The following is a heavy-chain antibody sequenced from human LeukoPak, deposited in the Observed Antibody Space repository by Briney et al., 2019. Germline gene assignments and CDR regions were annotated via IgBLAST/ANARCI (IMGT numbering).Heavy chain of an antibody. Sequence: GGSLRLSCAASGFTFSNAWMSWVRQAPGKGLEWVGRIKSKTDGGTTDYAVPVKGRFTISRDDSKNTLYLQMNSLKTEDTAVYYCTTRRVAVATYFDYWGQGSLVTVSS. J-gene: IGHJ4*02. CDR1: GFTFSNAW. CDR2: IKSKTDGGTT. CDR3: TTRRVAVATYFDY. D-gene: IGHD6-19*01. V-gene: IGHV3-15*01.